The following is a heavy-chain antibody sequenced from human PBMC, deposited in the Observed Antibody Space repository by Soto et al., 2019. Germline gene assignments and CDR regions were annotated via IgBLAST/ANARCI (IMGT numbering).Heavy chain of an antibody. V-gene: IGHV1-18*01. D-gene: IGHD4-17*01. Sequence: ASVKVSCKASGYTFTSYGISWVRQAPGQGLEWMGWISAYNGNTNYAQKLKGRVTMTTDTSTSTAYMELRSLRSDDTAVYYCAREQRDYGDLYYFDYWGQGTLVTVSS. J-gene: IGHJ4*02. CDR3: AREQRDYGDLYYFDY. CDR2: ISAYNGNT. CDR1: GYTFTSYG.